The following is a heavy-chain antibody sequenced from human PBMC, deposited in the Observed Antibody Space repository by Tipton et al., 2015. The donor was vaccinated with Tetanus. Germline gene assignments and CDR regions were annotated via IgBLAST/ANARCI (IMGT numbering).Heavy chain of an antibody. J-gene: IGHJ6*02. CDR3: ARGDYYGSGAYDV. D-gene: IGHD3-10*01. CDR1: GGTFNNYF. CDR2: INYDGST. Sequence: LRLSCAVYGGTFNNYFWTWIRQPPGKGLEWIGEINYDGSTNYSPSLKSRVTLSLDTTKKQVSLKLSSVTAADTAVYYCARGDYYGSGAYDVWGQGTTVTVPS. V-gene: IGHV4-34*01.